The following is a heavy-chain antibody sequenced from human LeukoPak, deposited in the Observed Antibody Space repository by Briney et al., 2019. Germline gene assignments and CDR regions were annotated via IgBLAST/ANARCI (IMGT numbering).Heavy chain of an antibody. V-gene: IGHV1-2*02. CDR2: INPHSGGT. CDR1: GYTFIGYY. Sequence: ASVKVSCKASGYTFIGYYMHWVRQPPGQGLEWMGWINPHSGGTNYAQKFQDRVTMTRDTSISTAYMELSRLRSDDTAVYYCARTLGSVAGYQNFDYWGQGTLVTVSS. CDR3: ARTLGSVAGYQNFDY. J-gene: IGHJ4*02. D-gene: IGHD6-19*01.